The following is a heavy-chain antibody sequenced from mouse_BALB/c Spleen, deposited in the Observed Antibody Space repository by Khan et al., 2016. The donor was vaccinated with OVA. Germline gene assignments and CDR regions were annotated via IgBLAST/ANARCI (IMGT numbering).Heavy chain of an antibody. CDR3: ASHLTGSFAY. Sequence: EVELVESGGDLVKPRGSLKLSCAASGFTFSSYSMSWVRQTPDKRLEWVATISRGGDYTYYPDSVKGRFTISRANAKKTLYLQMSSLKSEDTAMYYCASHLTGSFAYWGQGTMVTVSA. V-gene: IGHV5-6*01. CDR1: GFTFSSYS. J-gene: IGHJ3*01. CDR2: ISRGGDYT.